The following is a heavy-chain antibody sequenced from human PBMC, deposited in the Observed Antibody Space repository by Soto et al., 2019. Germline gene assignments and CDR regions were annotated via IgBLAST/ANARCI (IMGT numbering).Heavy chain of an antibody. Sequence: PGESLKISCKGSGYSFTSYWIGWVRQMPGKGLEWMGIIYPGDSDTRYSPSFQGQVTISADKSISTAYLQWSSLKASDTAMYYCARTSAAGKYYYGMDVWCQGNTVTVSS. V-gene: IGHV5-51*01. D-gene: IGHD6-13*01. CDR2: IYPGDSDT. CDR1: GYSFTSYW. J-gene: IGHJ6*02. CDR3: ARTSAAGKYYYGMDV.